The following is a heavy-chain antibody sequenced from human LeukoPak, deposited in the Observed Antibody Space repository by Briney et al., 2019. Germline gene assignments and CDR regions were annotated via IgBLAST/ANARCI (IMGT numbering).Heavy chain of an antibody. CDR2: IYGGGST. D-gene: IGHD3-10*01. V-gene: IGHV3-66*01. Sequence: HPGGSLRLSCAASGFTVSSNYMSWVRQAPGKGLEWVSVIYGGGSTYYADSVKGRFTISRDNSKNTLYLQMNSLRAEDTAVYYYARDAPFDGSGSYYNDGFDYWGQGTLVTVSS. CDR1: GFTVSSNY. CDR3: ARDAPFDGSGSYYNDGFDY. J-gene: IGHJ4*02.